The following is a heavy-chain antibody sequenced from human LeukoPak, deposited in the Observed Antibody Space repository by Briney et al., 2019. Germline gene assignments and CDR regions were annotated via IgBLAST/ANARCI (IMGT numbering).Heavy chain of an antibody. D-gene: IGHD3-22*01. V-gene: IGHV4-61*02. Sequence: SETLSLTCTVSGGSISSGSYYWSWIRQPAGKGLECIGRIYTSGSTNYNPSLKSRVTISLDTSENHFSLKLSSVTAADTAVYYCARVTTGGYYNYWGQGTLVTVSS. CDR2: IYTSGST. J-gene: IGHJ4*02. CDR1: GGSISSGSYY. CDR3: ARVTTGGYYNY.